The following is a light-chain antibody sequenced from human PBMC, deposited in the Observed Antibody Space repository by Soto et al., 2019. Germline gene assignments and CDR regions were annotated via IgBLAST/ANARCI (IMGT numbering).Light chain of an antibody. CDR3: QSYDSSLSGAVV. Sequence: QPVLTQPPSVSGAPGQRVTISCTGSSSNIGAGYDVHWYQQLPGTAPKLLIYGXXXXXXXXXXXXXXSKSGTSASLAITGXXAEXXXDXXCQSYDSSLSGAVVFGGGTKLTVL. CDR2: GXX. V-gene: IGLV1-40*01. J-gene: IGLJ2*01. CDR1: SSNIGAGYD.